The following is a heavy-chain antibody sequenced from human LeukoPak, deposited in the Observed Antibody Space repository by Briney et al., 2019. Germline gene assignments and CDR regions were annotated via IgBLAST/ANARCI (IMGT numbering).Heavy chain of an antibody. CDR3: AEDLPSIAVAAGGPDY. Sequence: GGSLRLSCAASGFTFSSYGMHWVRQAPGKGLEWVAVISYDGSNKYYADSVKGRFTISRDNSKNTLYLQMNSLRAEDTAVYYCAEDLPSIAVAAGGPDYWGQGTLVTVSS. J-gene: IGHJ4*02. CDR1: GFTFSSYG. V-gene: IGHV3-30*18. CDR2: ISYDGSNK. D-gene: IGHD6-19*01.